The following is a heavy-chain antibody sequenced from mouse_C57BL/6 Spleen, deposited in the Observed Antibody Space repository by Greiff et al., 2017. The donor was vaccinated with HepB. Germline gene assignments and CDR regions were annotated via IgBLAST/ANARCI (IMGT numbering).Heavy chain of an antibody. CDR2: IDPSDRET. D-gene: IGHD1-1*01. J-gene: IGHJ3*01. V-gene: IGHV1-52*01. CDR1: GYTFTSYW. Sequence: QVQLQQPGAELVRPGSSVKLSCKASGYTFTSYWMHWVKQRPIQGLEWIGNIDPSDRETHYNQKFKDKATLTVDKSSSTAYMQLSSLTSEDSAVYYCARGDYYGTPFAYWGQGTLVTVSA. CDR3: ARGDYYGTPFAY.